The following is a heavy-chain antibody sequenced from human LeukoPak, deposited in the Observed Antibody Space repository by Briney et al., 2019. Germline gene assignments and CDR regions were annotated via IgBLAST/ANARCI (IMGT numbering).Heavy chain of an antibody. V-gene: IGHV1-46*01. CDR1: GYTFTSNY. CDR3: ARDYYYYMDV. CDR2: ISPSGGST. J-gene: IGHJ6*03. Sequence: ASVKVSCKAFGYTFTSNYMHWVRQAPGQGPEWMGVISPSGGSTTYAQKFQGRVTLTRDMSTSTDYLELSSLRSEDTAVYYCARDYYYYMDVWGKGTTVTISS.